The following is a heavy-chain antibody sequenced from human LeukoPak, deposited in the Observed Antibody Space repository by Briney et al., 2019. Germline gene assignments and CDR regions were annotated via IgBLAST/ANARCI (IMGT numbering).Heavy chain of an antibody. CDR3: ARDQEGFDY. Sequence: ASVKVSCKVSGYSFTSNYIHWVRQAPGQGLEWMGMIYPRDGSTSYAQRFQDRVTVTRDTSTSTVHMELSGLRSEDTAVYYCARDQEGFDYWGQGTVVTVSS. J-gene: IGHJ4*02. CDR2: IYPRDGST. CDR1: GYSFTSNY. V-gene: IGHV1-46*01.